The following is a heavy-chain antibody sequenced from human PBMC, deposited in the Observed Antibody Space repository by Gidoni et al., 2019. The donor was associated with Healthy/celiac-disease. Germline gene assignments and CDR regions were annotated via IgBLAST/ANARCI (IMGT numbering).Heavy chain of an antibody. Sequence: QLQLQESGPGLVKPSETLSLTCTVSGGSISSSSYYWGWIRQPPGKGLEWIGSIYYSGSTYYNPSLKSRVTISVDTSKNQFSLKLSSVTAADTAVYYCASPKMATTIFDIWGQGTMVTVSS. CDR3: ASPKMATTIFDI. CDR2: IYYSGST. V-gene: IGHV4-39*01. D-gene: IGHD5-12*01. CDR1: GGSISSSSYY. J-gene: IGHJ3*02.